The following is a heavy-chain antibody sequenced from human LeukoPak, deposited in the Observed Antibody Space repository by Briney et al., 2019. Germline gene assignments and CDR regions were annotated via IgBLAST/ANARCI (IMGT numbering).Heavy chain of an antibody. CDR3: ASPGEGKAAVF. CDR1: GFTFSSYW. V-gene: IGHV3-74*01. J-gene: IGHJ4*02. Sequence: GGSLRLSCAASGFTFSSYWMHWVRQAPGKGLVWVSRINSDGSSTSYADSVKGRFTISRDNAKNTLYLQMNSLRAEDTAVYYCASPGEGKAAVFWGQGTLVTVS. D-gene: IGHD6-13*01. CDR2: INSDGSST.